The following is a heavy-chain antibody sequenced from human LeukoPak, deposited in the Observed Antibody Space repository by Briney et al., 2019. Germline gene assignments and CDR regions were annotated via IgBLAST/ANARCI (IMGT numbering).Heavy chain of an antibody. V-gene: IGHV4-59*01. J-gene: IGHJ4*02. CDR1: GGSISSYY. Sequence: SETLSLTCTVSGGSISSYYWSWIRQPPGKGLEWIGYIYYRGSTNYNPSLKSRVTISVDTSKKQFSLKLSSVTAADTAVYYCARVTRQHYFDYWGQGTLVTVSS. CDR3: ARVTRQHYFDY. CDR2: IYYRGST. D-gene: IGHD4-23*01.